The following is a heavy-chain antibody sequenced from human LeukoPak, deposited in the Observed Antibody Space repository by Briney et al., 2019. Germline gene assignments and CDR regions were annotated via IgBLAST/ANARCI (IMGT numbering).Heavy chain of an antibody. CDR2: IYPRDGST. D-gene: IGHD6-19*01. Sequence: ASVKVSCKASGYTFTSNYIHWVRQAPGQGPEWMGMIYPRDGSTSYAQKFQGRVTVTRDTSTSTVYMELSSLRSEDTAVYYCARDLNQAVAAAFDYWGQGTLVTVSS. CDR1: GYTFTSNY. V-gene: IGHV1-46*01. J-gene: IGHJ4*02. CDR3: ARDLNQAVAAAFDY.